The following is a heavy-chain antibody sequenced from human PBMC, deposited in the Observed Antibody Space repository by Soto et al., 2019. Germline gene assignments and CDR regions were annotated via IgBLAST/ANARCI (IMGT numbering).Heavy chain of an antibody. Sequence: SGPTLVNPTQTLTLTCTFSGFSLSTSEVGVGWIRQPPGKALQWLALIYWDDGKRYSPSLKSRLTITKDTSKNQVVLTMTNMDPVDTATYYCAHAPGIAVTTNWFDPWGQGILVTVSS. CDR2: IYWDDGK. J-gene: IGHJ5*02. V-gene: IGHV2-5*02. D-gene: IGHD6-19*01. CDR1: GFSLSTSEVG. CDR3: AHAPGIAVTTNWFDP.